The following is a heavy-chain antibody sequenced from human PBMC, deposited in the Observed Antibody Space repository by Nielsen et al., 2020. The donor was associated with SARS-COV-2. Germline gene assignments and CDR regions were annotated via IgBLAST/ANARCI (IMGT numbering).Heavy chain of an antibody. D-gene: IGHD1-26*01. CDR1: GFTVSSNY. CDR3: ARATWELLDY. J-gene: IGHJ4*02. Sequence: GESLKISCAASGFTVSSNYMSWVRQAPGKGLEWVSVSYSGGSTYYADSVKGRFTISRDNSKNTLYLQMNSLRAEDTAVYYCARATWELLDYWGQGTLVTVSS. CDR2: SYSGGST. V-gene: IGHV3-53*01.